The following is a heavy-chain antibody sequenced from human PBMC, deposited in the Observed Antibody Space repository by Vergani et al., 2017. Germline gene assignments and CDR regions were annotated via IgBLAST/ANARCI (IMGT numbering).Heavy chain of an antibody. D-gene: IGHD2-15*01. CDR2: IYHSGST. CDR1: GGSISGTNW. CDR3: ARRRGISLAVWGMDV. Sequence: QVQLPESGPGLVKPPGTLSLTCAVSGGSISGTNWWSWVRQSPGKGLEWIGEIYHSGSTNYNPSLKSRVTISVDTSKNQFSLKLSSVTAADTAVYYCARRRGISLAVWGMDVWGQGTTVTVSS. J-gene: IGHJ6*02. V-gene: IGHV4-4*03.